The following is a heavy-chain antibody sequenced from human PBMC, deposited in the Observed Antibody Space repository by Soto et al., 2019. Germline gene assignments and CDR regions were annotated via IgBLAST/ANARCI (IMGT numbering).Heavy chain of an antibody. V-gene: IGHV3-21*01. D-gene: IGHD2-2*01. J-gene: IGHJ5*02. CDR3: ARPFPDCSSTSCPPWFDP. CDR1: GFTFSSYS. CDR2: ISSSSSYI. Sequence: VQLVESGGGLVKPGGSLRLSCAASGFTFSSYSMNWVRQAPGKGLEWVSSISSSSSYIYYADSVKGRFTISRDNAKNSLYLQMNSLRAEDTAVYYCARPFPDCSSTSCPPWFDPWGQGTLVTVSS.